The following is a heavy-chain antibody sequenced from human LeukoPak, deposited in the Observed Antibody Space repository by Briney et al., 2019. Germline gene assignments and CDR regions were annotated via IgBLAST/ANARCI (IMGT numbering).Heavy chain of an antibody. Sequence: VASVKVSCKASGGTFSSYTISWVRQAPGQGLEWMGRIIPILGIANYAQKFQGRVTITADKSTSTAYMELSSLRSEDTAVYYCARRSSALDAFDIWGQGTMVTVSS. J-gene: IGHJ3*02. D-gene: IGHD6-25*01. CDR1: GGTFSSYT. CDR3: ARRSSALDAFDI. CDR2: IIPILGIA. V-gene: IGHV1-69*02.